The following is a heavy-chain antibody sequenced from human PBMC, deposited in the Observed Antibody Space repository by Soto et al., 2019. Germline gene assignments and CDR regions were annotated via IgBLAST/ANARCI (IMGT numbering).Heavy chain of an antibody. CDR3: ARDPAP. V-gene: IGHV4-31*03. CDR1: GGSISTGGYY. J-gene: IGHJ5*02. Sequence: QVQLQESGPGLVKPSQTLSLTCTVSGGSISTGGYYWSWIRQHPGKGLEWIGYIYNSATNYYNPSLKSRVKISVDNSKNQFSLKLSSVTVADTAVYYCARDPAPWGQGALVTVSS. CDR2: IYNSATN.